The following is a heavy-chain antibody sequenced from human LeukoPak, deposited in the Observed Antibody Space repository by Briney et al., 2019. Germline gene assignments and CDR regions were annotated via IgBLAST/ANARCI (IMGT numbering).Heavy chain of an antibody. CDR3: AKGQLLLAEFDY. D-gene: IGHD2-15*01. CDR1: AFTFSSYA. CDR2: ISGSGGST. Sequence: PGGSLRLXCAASAFTFSSYAMSWVRQAPGKGLEWVSAISGSGGSTYYADSVKGRFTISRDNSKNTLYLQMNSLRAEDTAVYYCAKGQLLLAEFDYWGQGTLATVSS. V-gene: IGHV3-23*01. J-gene: IGHJ4*02.